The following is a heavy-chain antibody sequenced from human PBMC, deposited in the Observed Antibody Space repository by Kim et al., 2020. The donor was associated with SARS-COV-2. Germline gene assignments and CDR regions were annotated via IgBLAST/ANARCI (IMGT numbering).Heavy chain of an antibody. V-gene: IGHV3-33*08. D-gene: IGHD2-21*02. CDR1: GFTFSSYG. CDR3: ARGLTVVTYYYYYGMDV. Sequence: GGSLRLSCAASGFTFSSYGMHWVRQAPGKGLEWVAVIWYDGSNKYYADSVKGRFTISRDNSKNTLYLQMNSLRAEDTAVYYCARGLTVVTYYYYYGMDVWGQGTTVTVSS. J-gene: IGHJ6*02. CDR2: IWYDGSNK.